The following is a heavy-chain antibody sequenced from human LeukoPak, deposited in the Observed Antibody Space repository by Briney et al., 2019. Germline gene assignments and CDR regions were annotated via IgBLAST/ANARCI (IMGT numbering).Heavy chain of an antibody. J-gene: IGHJ4*02. D-gene: IGHD3-16*01. CDR2: ISSNGGST. V-gene: IGHV3-64*02. Sequence: GGSLRLSCAASGFIFSSYAMHWVRQAPGKGLEYASVISSNGGSTNYADSVRGRFTISRDNSKNTLYLQMGSLRVEDMAVYYCARGIKDYVWGSPDYWGQGILVTVSS. CDR3: ARGIKDYVWGSPDY. CDR1: GFIFSSYA.